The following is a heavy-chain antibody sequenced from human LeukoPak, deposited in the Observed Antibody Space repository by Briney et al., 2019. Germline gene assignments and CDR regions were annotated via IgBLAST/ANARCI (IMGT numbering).Heavy chain of an antibody. Sequence: PGGSLRLSCAVSGFTFSNYWMSWVRQAPGKGLEWAATIKQDGSEKYYVDSVKGRFTISRDNAKNSLYLQMNSLRAEDTAVYYCARYYDSSGYYDNFDYWGQGTLVTVSS. CDR3: ARYYDSSGYYDNFDY. V-gene: IGHV3-7*01. CDR1: GFTFSNYW. CDR2: IKQDGSEK. D-gene: IGHD3-22*01. J-gene: IGHJ4*01.